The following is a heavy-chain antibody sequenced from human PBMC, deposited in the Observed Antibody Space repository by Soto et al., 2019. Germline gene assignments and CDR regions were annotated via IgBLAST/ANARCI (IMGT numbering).Heavy chain of an antibody. CDR3: VRDRRYAFDI. J-gene: IGHJ3*02. Sequence: GGSLRLSCAASGFTFSSYSMNWVRQAPGKGLEWLSYISRSSGATYYTGSVKGRFTISRDNAKNSLYLQMNSLTDEDTAVYYCVRDRRYAFDIWGQGAMVTVSS. D-gene: IGHD3-3*01. CDR1: GFTFSSYS. CDR2: ISRSSGAT. V-gene: IGHV3-48*02.